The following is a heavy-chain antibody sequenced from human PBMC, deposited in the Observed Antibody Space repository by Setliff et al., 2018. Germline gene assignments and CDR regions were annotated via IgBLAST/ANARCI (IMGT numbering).Heavy chain of an antibody. D-gene: IGHD3-22*01. J-gene: IGHJ4*02. Sequence: ASVKVSCKASGYTYTNYGITWVRQAPGQGLEWMGWINNYSFNTQYAQKFQGRVTVTTDTSTTTAYMELRSPRADDTAVYYCARINFYVSSGYYYAPDYWGPGTLVTVSS. CDR2: INNYSFNT. CDR3: ARINFYVSSGYYYAPDY. V-gene: IGHV1-18*01. CDR1: GYTYTNYG.